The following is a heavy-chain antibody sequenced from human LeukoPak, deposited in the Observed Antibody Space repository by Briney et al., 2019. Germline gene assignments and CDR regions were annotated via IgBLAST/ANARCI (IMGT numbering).Heavy chain of an antibody. CDR3: ARDPYYDSSGYTYFDY. CDR1: GYTFTSYG. J-gene: IGHJ4*02. Sequence: ASVKVSCKASGYTFTSYGISWVRQAPGQGLEWMGWISAYSGNTNYAQKLQGRVTMTTDTSTSTAYMGLRSLRSDDTAVYYCARDPYYDSSGYTYFDYWGQGTLVTVSS. V-gene: IGHV1-18*01. D-gene: IGHD3-22*01. CDR2: ISAYSGNT.